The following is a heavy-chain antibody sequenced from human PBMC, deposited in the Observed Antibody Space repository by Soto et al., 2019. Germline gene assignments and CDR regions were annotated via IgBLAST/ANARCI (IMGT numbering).Heavy chain of an antibody. Sequence: QVQLQESGPGLVKPSETLSLTCTVSGGSISSYYWSWIRQPAGKGVEWIGSIYTSGSTNYNPSLTTRVTMSVDTSNTHFSLKRSSVTASDTAVYYCARAGLYSYDSSGYIYWCDPWGQGTLVTVSS. D-gene: IGHD3-22*01. V-gene: IGHV4-4*07. J-gene: IGHJ5*02. CDR2: IYTSGST. CDR1: GGSISSYY. CDR3: ARAGLYSYDSSGYIYWCDP.